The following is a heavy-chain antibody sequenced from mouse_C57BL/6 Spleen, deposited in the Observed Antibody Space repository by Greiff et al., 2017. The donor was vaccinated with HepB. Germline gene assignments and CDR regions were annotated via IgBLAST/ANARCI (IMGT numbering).Heavy chain of an antibody. CDR3: TRAPYDYDGGNFDV. CDR1: GFTFSSYA. D-gene: IGHD2-4*01. V-gene: IGHV5-9-1*02. J-gene: IGHJ1*03. CDR2: ISSGGDYI. Sequence: EVKLMESGEGLVKPGGSLKLSCAASGFTFSSYAMSWVRQTPEKRLEWVAYISSGGDYIYYADTVKGRFTISRDNARNTLYLQMSSLKSEDTAMYYCTRAPYDYDGGNFDVWGTGTTVTVSS.